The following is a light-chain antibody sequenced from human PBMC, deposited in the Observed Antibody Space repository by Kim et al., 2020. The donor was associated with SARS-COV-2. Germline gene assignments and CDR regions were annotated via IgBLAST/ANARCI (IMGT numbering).Light chain of an antibody. CDR2: DVS. CDR1: SSDVGGYNF. J-gene: IGLJ3*02. CDR3: SSCTSSSTLV. Sequence: GQSITLSCTGTSSDVGGYNFVSWYQQHPGKAPKLMIYDVSNRPSGVSNRFSGSKSGNTASLTISGLQAEDEADYYCSSCTSSSTLVFGGGTKLTVL. V-gene: IGLV2-14*03.